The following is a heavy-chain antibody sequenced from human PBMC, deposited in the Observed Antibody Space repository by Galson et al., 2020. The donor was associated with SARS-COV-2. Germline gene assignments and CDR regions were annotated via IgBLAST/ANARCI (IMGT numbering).Heavy chain of an antibody. CDR1: GVTISSNA. J-gene: IGHJ3*02. CDR2: ISGSGGST. CDR3: AKGGGLNPSACDI. D-gene: IGHD3-16*01. Sequence: ETAGSLRLSCAASGVTISSNAMSWVRQPPAKGLEWVSAISGSGGSTNYADSVKGRFTISRDNSKNKLYLQMNSLSAEDTAVYYCAKGGGLNPSACDIWGQGTMVTVSS. V-gene: IGHV3-23*01.